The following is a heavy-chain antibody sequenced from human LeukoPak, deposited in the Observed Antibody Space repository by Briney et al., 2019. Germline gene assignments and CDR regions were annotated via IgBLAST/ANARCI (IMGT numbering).Heavy chain of an antibody. CDR2: INRSGTT. V-gene: IGHV4-34*01. J-gene: IGHJ5*02. D-gene: IGHD6-19*01. Sequence: SETLSLTCAVYGGIFNGYYWSWIRQPPGKGLEWIGEINRSGTTNYNPSLKSRVTISLDTSKNQFSLKLTSVTAADTAVYYCASVRGYSSGWYASGFDPWGQGTLVTVSS. CDR1: GGIFNGYY. CDR3: ASVRGYSSGWYASGFDP.